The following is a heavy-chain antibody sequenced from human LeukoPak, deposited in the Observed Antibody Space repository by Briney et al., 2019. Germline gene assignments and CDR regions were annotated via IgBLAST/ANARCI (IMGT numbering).Heavy chain of an antibody. V-gene: IGHV3-66*01. J-gene: IGHJ6*03. Sequence: GGSLRLSCAASGFTVSSNYMSWVRQAPGKGLEWVSVIYSGGSTYYADSVKGRFTTSRDNSKNTLYLQMNSLRTEDTAVYYCARDAGLLSPYYYYYYMDVWGKGTTVTVSS. CDR2: IYSGGST. D-gene: IGHD2-21*02. CDR1: GFTVSSNY. CDR3: ARDAGLLSPYYYYYYMDV.